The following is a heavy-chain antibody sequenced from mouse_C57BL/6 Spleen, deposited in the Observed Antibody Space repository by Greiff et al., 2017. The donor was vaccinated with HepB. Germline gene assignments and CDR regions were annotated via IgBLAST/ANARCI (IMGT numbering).Heavy chain of an antibody. CDR2: IYPGDGDT. Sequence: VQLQESGPELVKPGASVKISCKASGYAFSSSWMNWVKQRPGKGLEWIGRIYPGDGDTNYNGKFKGKATLTADKSSSTAYMQLSSLTSEDSAVYFCARERGWLPDWYFDVWGTGTTVTVSS. D-gene: IGHD2-3*01. CDR3: ARERGWLPDWYFDV. V-gene: IGHV1-82*01. J-gene: IGHJ1*03. CDR1: GYAFSSSW.